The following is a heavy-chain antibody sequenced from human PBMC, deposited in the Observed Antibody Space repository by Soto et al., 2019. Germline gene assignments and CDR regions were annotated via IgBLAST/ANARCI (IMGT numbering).Heavy chain of an antibody. CDR3: ASCSGANYDFWSGYYRGGRNDAFDI. CDR2: ISAYNGNT. D-gene: IGHD3-3*01. CDR1: GYTFTSYG. J-gene: IGHJ3*02. Sequence: ASVKVSCKASGYTFTSYGISWVRQAPGQGLEWMGWISAYNGNTNYAQKLQGRVTMTTDTSTSTAYMELRSLRSDDTAVYYCASCSGANYDFWSGYYRGGRNDAFDIWGQGTMVTVSS. V-gene: IGHV1-18*01.